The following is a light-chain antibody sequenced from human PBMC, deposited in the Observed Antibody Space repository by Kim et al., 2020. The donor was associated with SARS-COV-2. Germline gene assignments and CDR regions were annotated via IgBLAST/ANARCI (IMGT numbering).Light chain of an antibody. V-gene: IGLV3-1*01. CDR2: QDS. CDR3: QAWDSSTVV. J-gene: IGLJ2*01. Sequence: SYELTQPPSVSVSPGQTASITCSGEKLGDKYACWYQQKPGQSPVLVIYQDSKRLSGIPERFSGSNAGITATLTISGTQAMDVADYYCQAWDSSTVVFGGGAQLAVL. CDR1: KLGDKY.